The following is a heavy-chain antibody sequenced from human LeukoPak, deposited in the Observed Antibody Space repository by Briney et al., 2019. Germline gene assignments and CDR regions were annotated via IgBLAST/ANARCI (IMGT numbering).Heavy chain of an antibody. CDR1: GGTFSSYA. CDR3: ARIREYRGYSGYDVYYYYGMDV. CDR2: IIPILGTA. J-gene: IGHJ6*02. Sequence: SVKVSCKASGGTFSSYAISWVRQAPGQGLEWMGRIIPILGTANYAQKFQGRVTITADKSTSTAYMELSSLRSEDTAVYYCARIREYRGYSGYDVYYYYGMDVWGQGTTVAVSS. D-gene: IGHD5-12*01. V-gene: IGHV1-69*04.